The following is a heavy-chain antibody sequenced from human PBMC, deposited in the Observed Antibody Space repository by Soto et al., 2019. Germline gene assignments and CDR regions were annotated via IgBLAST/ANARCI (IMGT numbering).Heavy chain of an antibody. CDR1: GGPISSYY. Sequence: PSETLSLTCSVSGGPISSYYWSWIRQPPGKGLEWIGYMYYTGTTNYNPSLKSRVTLSVDTSKNQFSLKLRSVTAADTAVYYCAREEKTSGLAHFDDWGQGTLVTVSS. V-gene: IGHV4-59*01. CDR2: MYYTGTT. CDR3: AREEKTSGLAHFDD. J-gene: IGHJ4*02.